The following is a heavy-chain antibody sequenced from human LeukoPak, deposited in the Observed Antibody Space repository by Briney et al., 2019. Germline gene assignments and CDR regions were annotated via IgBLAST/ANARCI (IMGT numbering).Heavy chain of an antibody. V-gene: IGHV4-39*01. CDR2: AYYGGDT. D-gene: IGHD6-19*01. CDR1: GDSITSSGVY. J-gene: IGHJ6*02. CDR3: ARLFSSGWPYFYGLGA. Sequence: PSETLSLTCTVAGDSITSSGVYWGWVRQPPGEGLEWVGCAYYGGDTCSNPSLKSRITISFDTSKNHFSLSLSSVTAADTALYFCARLFSSGWPYFYGLGAWGQGTTVTVSS.